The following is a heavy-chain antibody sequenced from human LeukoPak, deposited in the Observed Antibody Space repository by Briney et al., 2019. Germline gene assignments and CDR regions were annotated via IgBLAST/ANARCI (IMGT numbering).Heavy chain of an antibody. CDR2: IYRGGNT. D-gene: IGHD1-26*01. J-gene: IGHJ4*02. CDR3: ARGDLPGVSYLVFDY. V-gene: IGHV3-66*01. CDR1: GFTVSSSY. Sequence: GGSLRLSCAASGFTVSSSYMSWVRQAPGKGLEWVSVIYRGGNTYYADSVKGRFTISGDSSKNTLYLQMNSLRAEDTAVYYCARGDLPGVSYLVFDYWGQGTLVTVSS.